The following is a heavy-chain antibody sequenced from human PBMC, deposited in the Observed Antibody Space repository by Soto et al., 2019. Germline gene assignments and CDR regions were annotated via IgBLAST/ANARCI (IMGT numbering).Heavy chain of an antibody. CDR1: GFTFSSFA. J-gene: IGHJ4*02. V-gene: IGHV3-23*01. CDR3: GKFIWVERGPC. D-gene: IGHD1-1*01. CDR2: ISGAGADT. Sequence: EVQLLESGGGLVQPGGSQRLSCAGSGFTFSSFAMSWVRQAPGKGLEWVSAISGAGADTYYADSVKGRFTISRDNFENKVYLQMSNLRVEDTALDFWGKFIWVERGPCWGLGTQVNVSS.